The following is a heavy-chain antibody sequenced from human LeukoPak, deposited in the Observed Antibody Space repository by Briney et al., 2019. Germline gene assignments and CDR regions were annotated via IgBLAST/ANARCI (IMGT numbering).Heavy chain of an antibody. V-gene: IGHV1-46*01. CDR3: ARDIPPSKWEIPGY. Sequence: ASVTVSCKASGYTFTGYYMHWVRQAPGQGLEWMGWINPSGGSTSYAQEFQGRVTMTRDMSTSTVYMELSSLRSEDTAFYYCARDIPPSKWEIPGYWGQGTLVTVSS. CDR2: INPSGGST. D-gene: IGHD1-26*01. J-gene: IGHJ4*02. CDR1: GYTFTGYY.